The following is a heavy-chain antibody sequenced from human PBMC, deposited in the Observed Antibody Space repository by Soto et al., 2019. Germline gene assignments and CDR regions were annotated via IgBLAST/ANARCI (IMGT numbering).Heavy chain of an antibody. Sequence: SSVKVSCKASRYTFTSYAMHWVRQAPGQRLEWMGWINAGNGNTKYSQKFQGRITITRDTSASTAYMELSSLRSEDTAVYYCAKSATVPAAIAYWGQGTLVTVS. CDR3: AKSATVPAAIAY. CDR2: INAGNGNT. CDR1: RYTFTSYA. J-gene: IGHJ4*02. D-gene: IGHD2-2*02. V-gene: IGHV1-3*01.